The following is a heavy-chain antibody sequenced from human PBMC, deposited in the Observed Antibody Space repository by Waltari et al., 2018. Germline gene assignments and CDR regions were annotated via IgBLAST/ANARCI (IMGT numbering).Heavy chain of an antibody. V-gene: IGHV1-69*01. CDR3: ASPFGGYSYGHRGYFDY. CDR1: GGTFRSYA. Sequence: QVQLVQSGAEVKKPGSSVKVSCKASGGTFRSYAISWVRPAPGQGLEWMGGIIPIFGTANYAQKFQGRVTITADESTSTAYMELSSLRSEDTAVYYCASPFGGYSYGHRGYFDYWGQGTLVTVSS. CDR2: IIPIFGTA. J-gene: IGHJ4*02. D-gene: IGHD5-18*01.